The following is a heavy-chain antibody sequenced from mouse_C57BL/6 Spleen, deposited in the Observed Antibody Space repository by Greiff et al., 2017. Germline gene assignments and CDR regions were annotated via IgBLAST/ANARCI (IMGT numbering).Heavy chain of an antibody. CDR1: GFTFSRYT. V-gene: IGHV5-9*01. D-gene: IGHD3-2*02. CDR3: ARPRQLRLLYAMDY. CDR2: ISGGGGNT. Sequence: DVKLVESGGGLVKPGGSLKLSCAASGFTFSRYTMSWVRQTPEKRLEWVATISGGGGNTYYPDSVKGRFTISSDNAKNTLYLQMSSLRSEDTALYYCARPRQLRLLYAMDYWGQGTSVTVSS. J-gene: IGHJ4*01.